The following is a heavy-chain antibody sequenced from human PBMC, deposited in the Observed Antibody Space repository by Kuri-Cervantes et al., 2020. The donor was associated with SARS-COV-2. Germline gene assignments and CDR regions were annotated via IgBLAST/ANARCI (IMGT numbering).Heavy chain of an antibody. V-gene: IGHV5-51*01. CDR1: GYSFTTYW. CDR2: IYPADSDT. D-gene: IGHD3-22*01. Sequence: GGSLRLSCKGSGYSFTTYWIGWVRQMPGKGLEWMGIIYPADSDTRYSPSFQGQVTISADKSISTAFLQWSSLKASDTAVYYCARSTPFRRLVVISQGGAFDIWGQGTMVTVSS. CDR3: ARSTPFRRLVVISQGGAFDI. J-gene: IGHJ3*02.